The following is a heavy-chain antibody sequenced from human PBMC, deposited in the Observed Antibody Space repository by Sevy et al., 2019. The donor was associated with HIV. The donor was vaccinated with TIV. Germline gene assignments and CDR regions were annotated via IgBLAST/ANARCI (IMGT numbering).Heavy chain of an antibody. J-gene: IGHJ4*02. V-gene: IGHV3-43*01. CDR1: GFTFDDYT. Sequence: GGSLRLSCAASGFTFDDYTMHWVRQAPGKGLEWVSLISWDGGSTYYADSVKGRFTISRDNSKNSLYLQMNSVRTEDTALYYCAKGSSSWYQPFDYWGQGTLVTVSS. D-gene: IGHD6-13*01. CDR3: AKGSSSWYQPFDY. CDR2: ISWDGGST.